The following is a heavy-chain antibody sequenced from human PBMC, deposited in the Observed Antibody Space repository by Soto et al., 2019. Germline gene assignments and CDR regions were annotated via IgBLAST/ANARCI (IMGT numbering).Heavy chain of an antibody. CDR1: GFTFSSYW. CDR3: AKDLSWGQSDY. Sequence: DVKLVESGGGLVQPGESLRLSCAASGFTFSSYWMHWFRQDPGMGLVWVATITPDGTTTQYADFVKGRFTVSRDNARTNMFLQMNGLRAEDTALYYCAKDLSWGQSDYWGRGTLVTVSS. J-gene: IGHJ4*02. CDR2: ITPDGTTT. D-gene: IGHD3-16*01. V-gene: IGHV3-74*02.